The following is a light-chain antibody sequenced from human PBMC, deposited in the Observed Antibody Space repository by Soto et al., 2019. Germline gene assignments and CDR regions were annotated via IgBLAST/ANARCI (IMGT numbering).Light chain of an antibody. CDR1: SSNIGAGYD. Sequence: QSVLTQPPSVSGAPGQRVTISCTGSSSNIGAGYDVHWYQQLPGTAPKLLIYGNSNRPSGVPDRFSGSKSGTSASLAITGLQDEDESDDYCQSYDSILSAWVFGGGTKLTVL. V-gene: IGLV1-40*01. CDR2: GNS. J-gene: IGLJ3*02. CDR3: QSYDSILSAWV.